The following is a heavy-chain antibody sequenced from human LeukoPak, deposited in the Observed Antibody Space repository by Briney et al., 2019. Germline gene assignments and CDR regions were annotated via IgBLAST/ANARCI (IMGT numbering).Heavy chain of an antibody. CDR3: ARGGDTCSGGSCYNY. D-gene: IGHD2-15*01. CDR1: GDSLNSGNYY. V-gene: IGHV4-31*03. J-gene: IGHJ4*02. Sequence: SQTLSLTCTVSGDSLNSGNYYWTWIRQHPGXXXXXXXYIFTSGNTYYNPSLKGRLLTSVDTSKNQFSLKLSSVTAADTAVYYCARGGDTCSGGSCYNYWGQGTLVTVSS. CDR2: IFTSGNT.